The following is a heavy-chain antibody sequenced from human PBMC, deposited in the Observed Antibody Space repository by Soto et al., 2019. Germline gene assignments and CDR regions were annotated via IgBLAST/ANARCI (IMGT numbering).Heavy chain of an antibody. Sequence: GGSLRLSCAASGFTFSTYAMAWVRQAPGKGLEWVSCISSSSSSIYYADSVKGRFTISRDNAKNSLYLQMNSLRDEDTAFYYCARDSPPMDFWGQGTTVTVSS. CDR3: ARDSPPMDF. CDR1: GFTFSTYA. CDR2: ISSSSSSI. V-gene: IGHV3-48*02. J-gene: IGHJ6*02.